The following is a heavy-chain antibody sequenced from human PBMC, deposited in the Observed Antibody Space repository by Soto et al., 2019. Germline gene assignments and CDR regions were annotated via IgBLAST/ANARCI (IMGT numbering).Heavy chain of an antibody. CDR2: IYYSGST. J-gene: IGHJ6*02. D-gene: IGHD6-6*01. CDR3: ARVGGLAARTFDV. CDR1: GGSISDFY. V-gene: IGHV4-59*01. Sequence: LSLTCTVSGGSISDFYWSWIRQPPGKGLEWIGYIYYSGSTNYNPSLKSRVTISVDTSKNQFSLNLRSMSPADTAVYYCARVGGLAARTFDVWGQGTTVTVSS.